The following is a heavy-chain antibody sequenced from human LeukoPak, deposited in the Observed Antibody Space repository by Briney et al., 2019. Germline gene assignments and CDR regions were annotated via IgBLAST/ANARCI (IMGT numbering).Heavy chain of an antibody. CDR1: GFSFSSYA. D-gene: IGHD3-22*01. J-gene: IGHJ4*02. CDR2: ISGSGGST. V-gene: IGHV3-23*01. Sequence: GGSLRLSCAASGFSFSSYAISWVRQAPGKGLEWVSAISGSGGSTYYADSVKGRFTISRDNSKNTLYLQMNSLRAEDTALYYCAKYGYDSSGYYMDYWGQGTLVTVSS. CDR3: AKYGYDSSGYYMDY.